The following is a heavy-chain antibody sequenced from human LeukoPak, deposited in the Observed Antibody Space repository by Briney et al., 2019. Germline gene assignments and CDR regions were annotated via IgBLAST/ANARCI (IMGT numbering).Heavy chain of an antibody. J-gene: IGHJ3*02. Sequence: ASVKVSCKASGYTFTSYAMNWVRQAPGQGLEWMGWINTNTGNPTYAQGFTGRFVFSLDTSVSTAYLQISSLKAEDTAVYYCARVSGYCSSTSCYPGAFDIWGQGTMVTVSS. CDR1: GYTFTSYA. CDR2: INTNTGNP. V-gene: IGHV7-4-1*02. D-gene: IGHD2-2*01. CDR3: ARVSGYCSSTSCYPGAFDI.